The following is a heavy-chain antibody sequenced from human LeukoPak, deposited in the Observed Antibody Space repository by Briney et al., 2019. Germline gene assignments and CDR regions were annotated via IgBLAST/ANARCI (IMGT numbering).Heavy chain of an antibody. CDR1: GFTFSSYG. CDR3: AKDLSVLLWFWELSPLDY. J-gene: IGHJ4*02. CDR2: IRSDGSNK. Sequence: GGSLRLSCAASGFTFSSYGMHWVRQAPGKGLEWVAFIRSDGSNKYYADSVKGRFTISRDNSKNTLYLQMNSLRAEDTAVYYCAKDLSVLLWFWELSPLDYGGQGTVVTVSS. V-gene: IGHV3-30*02. D-gene: IGHD3-10*01.